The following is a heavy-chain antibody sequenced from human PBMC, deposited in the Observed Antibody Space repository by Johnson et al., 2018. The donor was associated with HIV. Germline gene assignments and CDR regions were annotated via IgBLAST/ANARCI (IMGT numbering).Heavy chain of an antibody. Sequence: EQLVESGGGLVQPGGSLRLSCAASGFTFSSYAMSWVRQAPGKGLEWVSAISGSGGSTYYADSVKGRFPISRDNSKNTLYLQMNSLRAEDTAVYYCARDRAVAATSGAGAFDIWGQGTMVTVSS. V-gene: IGHV3-23*04. CDR2: ISGSGGST. CDR1: GFTFSSYA. J-gene: IGHJ3*02. CDR3: ARDRAVAATSGAGAFDI. D-gene: IGHD2-15*01.